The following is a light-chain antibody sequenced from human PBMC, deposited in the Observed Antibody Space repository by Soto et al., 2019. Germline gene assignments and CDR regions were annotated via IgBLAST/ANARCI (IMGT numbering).Light chain of an antibody. J-gene: IGLJ1*01. V-gene: IGLV2-14*01. CDR3: SSYTSSSTLYV. CDR1: SSDVGGYNY. CDR2: DVS. Sequence: QSVLTQPASLSGSPGQSLTISCTGTSSDVGGYNYVSWYQQHPGKAPKLMIYDVSNRPSGVSNRFSGSKSGNTASLTISGLQAEDEADYYCSSYTSSSTLYVFGTGTKVTV.